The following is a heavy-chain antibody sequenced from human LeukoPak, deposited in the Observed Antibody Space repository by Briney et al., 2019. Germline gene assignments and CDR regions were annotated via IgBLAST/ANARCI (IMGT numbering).Heavy chain of an antibody. J-gene: IGHJ4*02. CDR2: IIPIFGTA. D-gene: IGHD3-3*01. V-gene: IGHV1-69*05. CDR1: GGTFSSYA. Sequence: ASVKVSCKASGGTFSSYAISWVRQAPGQGLEWMGGIIPIFGTANYAQKFQGRVTMTRDTSTSTVYMELSSLRSEDTAVYYCAASSYYDFWSGAGPLFDYWGQGTLVTVSS. CDR3: AASSYYDFWSGAGPLFDY.